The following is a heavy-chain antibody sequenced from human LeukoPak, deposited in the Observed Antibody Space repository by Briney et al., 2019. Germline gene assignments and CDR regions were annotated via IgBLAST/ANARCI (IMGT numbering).Heavy chain of an antibody. CDR3: ARGPXSYYYGMDV. CDR2: IYSGGST. V-gene: IGHV3-53*01. Sequence: GGSLRLSCAASGFTVSSNYMSWVRQAPGKGLEWVSVIYSGGSTYYADSVKGRFTISRDNSKNTLYLQMNSLRAEDTAVYYCARGPXSYYYGMDVWGQGTTVTVSS. J-gene: IGHJ6*02. CDR1: GFTVSSNY.